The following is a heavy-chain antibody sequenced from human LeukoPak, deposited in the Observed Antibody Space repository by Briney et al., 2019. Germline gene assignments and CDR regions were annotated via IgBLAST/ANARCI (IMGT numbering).Heavy chain of an antibody. CDR2: VYSGGNT. CDR1: TVTICSGRNY. CDR3: ARHLSGTAMAHYFDH. J-gene: IGHJ4*02. D-gene: IGHD5-18*01. Sequence: PSETLSLTCTVSTVTICSGRNYWGWLRQSPGKGLEFIASVYSGGNTQYNPSLQSRVSVSVGTSKNQLSMRLTALTAADTSLCYCARHLSGTAMAHYFDHWGQGTVVTVSS. V-gene: IGHV4-39*01.